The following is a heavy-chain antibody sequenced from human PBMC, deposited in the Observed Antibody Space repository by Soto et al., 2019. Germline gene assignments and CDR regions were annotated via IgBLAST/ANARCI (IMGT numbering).Heavy chain of an antibody. CDR3: GRVGSNYAS. Sequence: EVQLVESGGGLVQPGGSLRLSCTASGFTFSDSWLTWVRQAPGKGLEWVARIKPDESEKKYADSVKGRFSISRDNAKNSMYLQMESLRGEDTAVYYCGRVGSNYASWGQGTLVTVSS. CDR1: GFTFSDSW. J-gene: IGHJ5*02. D-gene: IGHD4-4*01. CDR2: IKPDESEK. V-gene: IGHV3-7*01.